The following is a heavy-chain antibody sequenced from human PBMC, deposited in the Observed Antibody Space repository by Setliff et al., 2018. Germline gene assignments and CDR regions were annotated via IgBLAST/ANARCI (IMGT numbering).Heavy chain of an antibody. CDR2: ISAYNGYI. J-gene: IGHJ3*02. V-gene: IGHV1-18*01. D-gene: IGHD2-2*01. Sequence: ASVKVSCKASGYTFIDYGMSWVRQAPGQSLEWMGWISAYNGYIIYAHKFQGRVTMTTDTSTGTADMELRNLRSDDTAVYYCTRDTNIVVVPPHRTAFDIWGQGTMVTVSS. CDR1: GYTFIDYG. CDR3: TRDTNIVVVPPHRTAFDI.